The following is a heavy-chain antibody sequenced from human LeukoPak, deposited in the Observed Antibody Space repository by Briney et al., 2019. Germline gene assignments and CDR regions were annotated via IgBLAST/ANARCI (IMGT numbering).Heavy chain of an antibody. Sequence: ASVKVSCKSSRYTFTSYGISWVRQAPGQGLEWMGWISAYNGNTNYAQKLQGRVTMTTDTSTSTAYMELRSLRSDDTTVYYCARDHKYSSSSGWFDPWGQGTLVTVSS. D-gene: IGHD6-6*01. CDR2: ISAYNGNT. CDR1: RYTFTSYG. J-gene: IGHJ5*02. CDR3: ARDHKYSSSSGWFDP. V-gene: IGHV1-18*01.